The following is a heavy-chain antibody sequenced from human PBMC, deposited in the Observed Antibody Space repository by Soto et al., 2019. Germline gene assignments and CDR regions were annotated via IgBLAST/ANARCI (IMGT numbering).Heavy chain of an antibody. J-gene: IGHJ4*02. Sequence: HPGGSLRLSCAASGFTFSSYEMNWVRQAPGKGLEWVSYISSSGSTIYYADSVKGRFTISRDNAKNSLYLQMNSLRAEDTAVYYCARSDTGYYDSSGYYQPLFDYWGQGTLVTVSS. D-gene: IGHD3-22*01. V-gene: IGHV3-48*03. CDR3: ARSDTGYYDSSGYYQPLFDY. CDR2: ISSSGSTI. CDR1: GFTFSSYE.